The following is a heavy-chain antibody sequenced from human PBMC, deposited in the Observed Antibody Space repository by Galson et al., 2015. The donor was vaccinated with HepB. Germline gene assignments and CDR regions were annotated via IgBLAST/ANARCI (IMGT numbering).Heavy chain of an antibody. J-gene: IGHJ4*02. CDR3: ARDPPNNSGSYFDY. Sequence: SVKVSCKASGYTFTGYYMHWVRQAPGRGLEWMGWINPNSGGTNYAQKFQGWVTMTRDTSISTAYMELSRLRSDDTAVYYCARDPPNNSGSYFDYWGQGTLVTVSS. D-gene: IGHD1-26*01. CDR1: GYTFTGYY. V-gene: IGHV1-2*04. CDR2: INPNSGGT.